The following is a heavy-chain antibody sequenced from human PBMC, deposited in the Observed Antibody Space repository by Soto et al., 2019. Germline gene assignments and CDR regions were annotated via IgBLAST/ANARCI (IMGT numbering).Heavy chain of an antibody. D-gene: IGHD4-17*01. CDR3: ARDRNRRSGDYVPGYYYYMDV. V-gene: IGHV6-1*01. CDR2: TYYRSKWYN. Sequence: SQTLSLTCAISGDSVSSNSAAWNWIRQSPSRGLEWLGRTYYRSKWYNDYAVSVKSRITINPDTSKNQFSLQLNSVTPEDTAVYYCARDRNRRSGDYVPGYYYYMDVWGKGTTVTVSS. J-gene: IGHJ6*03. CDR1: GDSVSSNSAA.